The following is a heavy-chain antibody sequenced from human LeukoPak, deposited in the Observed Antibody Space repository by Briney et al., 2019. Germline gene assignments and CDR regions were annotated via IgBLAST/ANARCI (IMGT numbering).Heavy chain of an antibody. CDR2: IQQDGSGK. Sequence: PRGSPRLSCAASGFTFSRYWMTWVRQAPGKGVERVSNIQQDGSGKHYVDSVKGRFTISRDNAKNSLYLQMNSLRAEDTAVYYCARDPDYGGSGFFGDSWGQGTLVTVSS. V-gene: IGHV3-7*01. J-gene: IGHJ4*02. CDR1: GFTFSRYW. CDR3: ARDPDYGGSGFFGDS. D-gene: IGHD4-23*01.